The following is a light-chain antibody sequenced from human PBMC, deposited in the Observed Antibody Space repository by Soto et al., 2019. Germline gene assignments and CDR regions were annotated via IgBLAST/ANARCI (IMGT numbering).Light chain of an antibody. J-gene: IGKJ1*01. CDR3: QQDYNFLRT. CDR1: QSVTSSS. CDR2: GAS. V-gene: IGKV3D-7*01. Sequence: LVMTHSPATLSSSPGERATLSFRASQSVTSSSLLCYQQKPCQAPRLLMYGASTRTTGTPARLSYSESGTDFTLTMNTLQPEDFAVHYCQQDYNFLRTFGQGTRVDVK.